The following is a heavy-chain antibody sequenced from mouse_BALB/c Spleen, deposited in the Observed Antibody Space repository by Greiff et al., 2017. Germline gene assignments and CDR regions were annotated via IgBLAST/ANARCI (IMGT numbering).Heavy chain of an antibody. CDR2: IDPSDSYT. CDR3: ARGGGNYVGSYAMDY. CDR1: GYTFTSYW. J-gene: IGHJ4*01. Sequence: VQLHQPGAELVKPGASVKISCKASGYTFTSYWMNWVKQRPGQGLEWIGEIDPSDSYTNNNQKFKDKATLTVDKSSSTAYMQLSSLTSEDSAVYYCARGGGNYVGSYAMDYWGQGTSVTVSS. D-gene: IGHD2-1*01. V-gene: IGHV1S126*01.